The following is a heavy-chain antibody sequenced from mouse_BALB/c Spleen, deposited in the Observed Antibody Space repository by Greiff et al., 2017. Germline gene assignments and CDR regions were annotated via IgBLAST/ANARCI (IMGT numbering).Heavy chain of an antibody. J-gene: IGHJ4*01. V-gene: IGHV1-67*01. CDR3: ARSDYGKGYYAMDY. CDR2: ISTYYGNT. CDR1: GYTFTDYA. D-gene: IGHD2-1*01. Sequence: QVQLKESGPELVRPGVSVKISCKGSGYTFTDYAMHWVKQSHAKSLEWIGVISTYYGNTNYNQKFKGKATMTVDKSSSTAYMELARLTSEDSAIYYCARSDYGKGYYAMDYWGQGTSVTVSS.